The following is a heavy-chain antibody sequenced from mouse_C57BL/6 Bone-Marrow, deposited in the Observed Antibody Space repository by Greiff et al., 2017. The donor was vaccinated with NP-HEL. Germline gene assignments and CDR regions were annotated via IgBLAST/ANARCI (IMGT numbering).Heavy chain of an antibody. CDR2: ILPGSGST. CDR1: GYTFTGYW. V-gene: IGHV1-9*01. Sequence: QVQLQQSGAELMKPGASVKLSCKATGYTFTGYWIEWVKQRPGHGLEWIGEILPGSGSTNYKEKFKGKATFTADTSTNPAYMQLSSLTTEDSAIYYCASGSCLYAMDYWGQGTSVTVSS. CDR3: ASGSCLYAMDY. J-gene: IGHJ4*01.